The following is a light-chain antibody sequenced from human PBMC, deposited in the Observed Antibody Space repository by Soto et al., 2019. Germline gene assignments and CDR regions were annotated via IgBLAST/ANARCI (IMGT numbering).Light chain of an antibody. V-gene: IGKV3-20*01. CDR1: QSVRSS. CDR2: GAS. CDR3: QQYGSSPET. J-gene: IGKJ1*01. Sequence: EIVLTQSPGTLSLSPGERATLFCRASQSVRSSLAWYQQKPGQAPRLLIYGASSRATGIPDRFSGSGSGTDFTLTISRLEPEDFAVYYCQQYGSSPETFGQGTKVDI.